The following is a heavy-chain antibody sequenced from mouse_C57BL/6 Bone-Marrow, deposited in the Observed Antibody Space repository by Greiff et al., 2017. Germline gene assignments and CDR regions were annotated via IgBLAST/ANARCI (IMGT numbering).Heavy chain of an antibody. CDR2: IYPGDGDT. CDR1: GYAFSSSW. J-gene: IGHJ2*01. D-gene: IGHD3-2*02. CDR3: ASPRQLRQYYFDY. V-gene: IGHV1-82*01. Sequence: QVQLKESGPELVKPGASVKISCKASGYAFSSSWMNWVKQRPGKGLEWIGRIYPGDGDTNYNGQFKGKATLTADKSSSTAYMQLSSLTSEDSAVYFCASPRQLRQYYFDYWGQGTTLTVSS.